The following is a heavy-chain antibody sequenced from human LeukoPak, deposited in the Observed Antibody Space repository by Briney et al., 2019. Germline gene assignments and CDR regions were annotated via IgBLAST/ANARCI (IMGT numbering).Heavy chain of an antibody. CDR3: AKDPYYYDSSGQGYFDL. D-gene: IGHD3-22*01. J-gene: IGHJ2*01. V-gene: IGHV3-9*01. Sequence: GGSLRLSCAASGFTFDDYAMHWVRQAPGKGLEWVSGIRWNSGSIGYADSVKGRFTISRDNAKNSLYLQTNSLRAEDTALYYCAKDPYYYDSSGQGYFDLWGRGTLVTVSS. CDR1: GFTFDDYA. CDR2: IRWNSGSI.